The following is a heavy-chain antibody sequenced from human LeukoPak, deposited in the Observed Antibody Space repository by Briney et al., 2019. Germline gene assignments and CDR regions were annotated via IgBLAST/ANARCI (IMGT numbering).Heavy chain of an antibody. CDR2: INPNSGGT. J-gene: IGHJ4*02. D-gene: IGHD3-22*01. CDR1: GYTFTGYD. CDR3: ARDRNYYDSSGYYSLDF. V-gene: IGHV1-2*02. Sequence: SVKLSCKASGYTFTGYDMNCVRQSPGQRLEGMGWINPNSGGTNYAQKFQAGVTMTRPTSIITVYMEMSRLRSDVTAVYYCARDRNYYDSSGYYSLDFWGQGTLVTVSS.